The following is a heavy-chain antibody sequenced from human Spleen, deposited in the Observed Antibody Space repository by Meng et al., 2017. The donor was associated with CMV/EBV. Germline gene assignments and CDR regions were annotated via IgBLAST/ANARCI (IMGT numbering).Heavy chain of an antibody. CDR1: GCSFSDYP. J-gene: IGHJ4*02. V-gene: IGHV3-23*01. D-gene: IGHD2-8*01. CDR2: FSSRGGTA. Sequence: GGSLRLSCAASGCSFSDYPMTWIRQTPGKGLQWVSTFSSRGGTAYYADSVKGRFTITRDNSKNRLYLQMQSLRAEDTAIDYCAKNQTVGCTFDSWGQGTLVTVSS. CDR3: AKNQTVGCTFDS.